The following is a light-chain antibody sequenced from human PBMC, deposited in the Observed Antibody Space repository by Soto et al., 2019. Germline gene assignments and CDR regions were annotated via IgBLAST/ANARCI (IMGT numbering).Light chain of an antibody. CDR2: DAS. CDR3: QHYNSYSPWA. CDR1: QSISSR. Sequence: DIQMTQSPSTLSASVGDRVTITCRASQSISSRLAWYQQRPGKAPKLLIYDASSLESGVPSRFSGSVSGTEFTLTISSLQPDDFSTYYWQHYNSYSPWAFGQGPKVEIK. V-gene: IGKV1-5*01. J-gene: IGKJ1*01.